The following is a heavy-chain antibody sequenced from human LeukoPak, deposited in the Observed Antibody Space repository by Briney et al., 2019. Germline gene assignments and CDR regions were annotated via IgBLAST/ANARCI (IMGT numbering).Heavy chain of an antibody. CDR3: ARMSGYSYGLYYFDY. V-gene: IGHV3-66*01. CDR2: IYSGGST. Sequence: GGSLRLSCAASGFTVSSNYMSWVRQAPGKGLEWVSVIYSGGSTYYADSVKGRFTISRDNSKNTLYLQMNSLRAEDTAVYYCARMSGYSYGLYYFDYWGQGTLVTVS. D-gene: IGHD5-18*01. J-gene: IGHJ4*02. CDR1: GFTVSSNY.